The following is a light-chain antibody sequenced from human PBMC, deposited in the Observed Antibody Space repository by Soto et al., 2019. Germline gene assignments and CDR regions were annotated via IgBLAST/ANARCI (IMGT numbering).Light chain of an antibody. CDR3: NSYAGSNNFHVV. Sequence: QSALTQPPSASGSPGQSVTISCTGTSSDVGGYNYVSWYQQHPGKAPKLMIYEVSKRPSGVPDRFSGSKSGNTASLTVSGLQAEDEAGYYCNSYAGSNNFHVVFGGGTKVTVL. J-gene: IGLJ2*01. CDR2: EVS. V-gene: IGLV2-8*01. CDR1: SSDVGGYNY.